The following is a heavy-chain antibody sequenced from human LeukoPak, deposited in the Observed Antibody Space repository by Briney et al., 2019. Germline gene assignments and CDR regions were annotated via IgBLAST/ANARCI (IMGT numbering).Heavy chain of an antibody. CDR1: GFTFSSYE. CDR3: ARVPDTAMVREGYYYGMDV. J-gene: IGHJ6*04. Sequence: QPGGSLRLSCAASGFTFSSYEMNWVRQAPGKGLEWVSYISSSGSTIYYADSVKGRFTISRDNAKNSLYLQMNSLRAEDTAVYYCARVPDTAMVREGYYYGMDVWGKGTTVTVSS. CDR2: ISSSGSTI. D-gene: IGHD5-18*01. V-gene: IGHV3-48*03.